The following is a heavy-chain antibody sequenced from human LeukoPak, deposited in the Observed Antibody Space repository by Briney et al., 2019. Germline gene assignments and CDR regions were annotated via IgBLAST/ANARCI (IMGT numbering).Heavy chain of an antibody. CDR1: GDSISSYY. CDR2: IYYSGST. CDR3: ARLRLSGPIFDY. D-gene: IGHD3-3*01. J-gene: IGHJ4*02. V-gene: IGHV4-39*01. Sequence: NPSETLSLTCTVSGDSISSYYWGWIRQPPGKGLEWIGSIYYSGSTYYNPSLKSRVTISVDTSKNQFSPKLSSVTAADTAVYYCARLRLSGPIFDYWGQGTLVTVSS.